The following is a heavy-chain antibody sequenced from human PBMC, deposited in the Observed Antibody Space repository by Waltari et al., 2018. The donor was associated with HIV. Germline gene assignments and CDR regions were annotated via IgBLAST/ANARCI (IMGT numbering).Heavy chain of an antibody. D-gene: IGHD2-15*01. J-gene: IGHJ4*02. CDR2: IYTDGSRK. Sequence: QVQLVESGGGLVQPGGSLRLSCAASGFIFRAFAIPWVRQAPGKAREGVDGIYTDGSRKSYADSVQGRCTSYRDNSKISLHLQVNRVRPSGTAAHYCAGEVSVASPFAYWSLGILVTVS. V-gene: IGHV3-30*01. CDR1: GFIFRAFA. CDR3: AGEVSVASPFAY.